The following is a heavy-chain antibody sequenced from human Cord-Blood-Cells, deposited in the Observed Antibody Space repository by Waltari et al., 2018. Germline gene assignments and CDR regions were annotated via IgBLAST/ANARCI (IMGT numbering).Heavy chain of an antibody. CDR2: IYYSGST. J-gene: IGHJ1*01. CDR3: ARLIAAEYFQH. V-gene: IGHV4-39*01. D-gene: IGHD6-13*01. Sequence: QLQLQESGPGLVKPSETLSLTCTVSGGSISSSSYYCGWIRQPPGKGLEWIGSIYYSGSTYYNPSLKSRVTISVDTSKNQFSLKLSSVTAADTAVYYCARLIAAEYFQHWGQGTLVTVSS. CDR1: GGSISSSSYY.